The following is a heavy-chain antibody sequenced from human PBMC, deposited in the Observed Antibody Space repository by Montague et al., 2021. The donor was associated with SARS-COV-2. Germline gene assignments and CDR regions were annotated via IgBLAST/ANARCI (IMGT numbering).Heavy chain of an antibody. CDR3: ARVEFDGGYDSVPLDV. D-gene: IGHD5-12*01. CDR1: GGSISSGGYY. Sequence: TLSLTCTVSGGSISSGGYYWSWIRQHTGKGLEWIGYIYYSGSTYYXXXLKSRVTISVDTSKNQFSLKLTSVTAADTAVYYCARVEFDGGYDSVPLDVWGQGTTVTVSS. V-gene: IGHV4-31*03. J-gene: IGHJ6*02. CDR2: IYYSGST.